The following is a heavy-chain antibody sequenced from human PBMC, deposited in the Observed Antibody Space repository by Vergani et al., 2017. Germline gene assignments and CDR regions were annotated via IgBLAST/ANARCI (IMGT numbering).Heavy chain of an antibody. CDR1: GFTFSDYY. D-gene: IGHD3-22*01. Sequence: QVQLVESGGGLVKPGGSLRLSCAASGFTFSDYYMRWIRQAPGKGLEWVSYISSSSSDTNYADSVEGRFTISRDNAKNSLYLQMNSLRAEDTAVYYCARDSDYDSSGGTSEDAFDIWGQGTMVTVSS. J-gene: IGHJ3*02. CDR2: ISSSSSDT. V-gene: IGHV3-11*06. CDR3: ARDSDYDSSGGTSEDAFDI.